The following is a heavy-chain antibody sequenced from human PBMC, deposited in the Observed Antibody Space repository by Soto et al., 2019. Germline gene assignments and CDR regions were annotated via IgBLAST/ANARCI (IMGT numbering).Heavy chain of an antibody. Sequence: GGSLRLSCATSGFTFTTYGMNWVRQAPGKGLEWVSYISGSGYTVYYAESVRGRFSISRDNDKKSVFLQMNSLTDGDTAVYYCARDAPSVTSVFDLWGQGTLVTVSS. CDR3: ARDAPSVTSVFDL. CDR1: GFTFTTYG. V-gene: IGHV3-48*02. CDR2: ISGSGYTV. J-gene: IGHJ5*02. D-gene: IGHD4-17*01.